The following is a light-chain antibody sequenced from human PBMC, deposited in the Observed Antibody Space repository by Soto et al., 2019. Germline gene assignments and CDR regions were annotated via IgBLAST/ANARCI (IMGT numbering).Light chain of an antibody. Sequence: XXTITXXASPSIGSYLNWYQHKPGEAPKLLIFAADTLKSGVPSRFSGSGFNKEFTLTVTSLQPEDFATYYCQQNYDVPYTFGLGTRVEIK. CDR3: QQNYDVPYT. J-gene: IGKJ2*01. CDR1: PSIGSY. V-gene: IGKV1-39*01. CDR2: AAD.